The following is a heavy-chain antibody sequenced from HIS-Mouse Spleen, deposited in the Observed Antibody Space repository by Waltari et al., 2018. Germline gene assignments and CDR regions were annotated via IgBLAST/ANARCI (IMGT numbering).Heavy chain of an antibody. CDR1: GCTFCSYG. V-gene: IGHV3-30*18. CDR3: AKDKHHAFDY. CDR2: ISYDGSNK. Sequence: QVQLVESGGGVVQPGRSLRLACAASGCTFCSYGMHWVRQAPGKGLEWVAVISYDGSNKYYADSVKGRFTISRDNSKNTLYLQMNSLRAEDTAVYYCAKDKHHAFDYWGQGTLVTVSS. J-gene: IGHJ4*02.